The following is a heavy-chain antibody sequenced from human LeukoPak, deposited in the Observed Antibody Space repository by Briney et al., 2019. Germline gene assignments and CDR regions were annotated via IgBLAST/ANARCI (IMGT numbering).Heavy chain of an antibody. V-gene: IGHV4-59*01. CDR3: ASSIAARPGWFDP. D-gene: IGHD6-6*01. Sequence: SETLSLTCTVSGGSISSYYWSWIRQPPGKGLEWIGYVYYSGSTNYNPSLKSRVTISVDTSKNQFSLKLSSVTAADTAVYYCASSIAARPGWFDPWGQGTLVTVSS. CDR1: GGSISSYY. J-gene: IGHJ5*02. CDR2: VYYSGST.